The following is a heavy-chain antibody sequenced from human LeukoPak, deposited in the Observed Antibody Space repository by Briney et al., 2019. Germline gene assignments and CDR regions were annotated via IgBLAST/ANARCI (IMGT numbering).Heavy chain of an antibody. CDR1: GFTFSSYA. J-gene: IGHJ4*02. V-gene: IGHV3-23*01. CDR2: ISGSGGSI. Sequence: GGSLRLSCAASGFTFSSYAMSWVRQAPGKGLEWVSAISGSGGSIYYADSVKGRFTISRDNAKNSLYLQMNSLRAEDTAVYYCARDGGTSWYPQFDYWGQGTLVTVSS. D-gene: IGHD6-13*01. CDR3: ARDGGTSWYPQFDY.